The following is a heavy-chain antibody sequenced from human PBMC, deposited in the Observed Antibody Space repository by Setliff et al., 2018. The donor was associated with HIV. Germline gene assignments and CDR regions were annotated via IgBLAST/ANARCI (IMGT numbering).Heavy chain of an antibody. Sequence: PGESLKISCAASEFTFSSYSMHWVRQAPGKGLEWVAVISYDGSNKYYADSVKGRFTISRDNAKNSLYLQMNSLRAEDTAVYYCARVDSGYDHAYYYMDVWGKGTTVTVSS. J-gene: IGHJ6*03. CDR3: ARVDSGYDHAYYYMDV. D-gene: IGHD5-12*01. V-gene: IGHV3-30*03. CDR2: ISYDGSNK. CDR1: EFTFSSYS.